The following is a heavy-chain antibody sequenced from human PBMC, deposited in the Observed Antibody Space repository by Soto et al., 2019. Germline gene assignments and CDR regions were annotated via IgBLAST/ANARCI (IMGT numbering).Heavy chain of an antibody. CDR1: GYTFTSYS. Sequence: GASVKVSCKASGYTFTSYSMHWVRQAPGQRLEWMGWINAGNGNTKYSQKFQGRVTITRDTSASTAYMELSSLRSEDTAVYYCARERVVVVAATGFDETTNAFDIWGQGTMVTGSS. V-gene: IGHV1-3*01. CDR2: INAGNGNT. D-gene: IGHD2-15*01. CDR3: ARERVVVVAATGFDETTNAFDI. J-gene: IGHJ3*02.